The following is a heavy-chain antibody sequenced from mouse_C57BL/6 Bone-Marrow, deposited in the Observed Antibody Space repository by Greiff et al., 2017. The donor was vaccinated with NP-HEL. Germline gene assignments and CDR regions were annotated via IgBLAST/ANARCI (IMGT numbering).Heavy chain of an antibody. CDR3: ARSLPLRTWFAY. V-gene: IGHV1-82*01. J-gene: IGHJ3*01. Sequence: QVQLQQSGPELVKPGASVKISCKASGYAFSSSWMNWVKQRPGKGLGWIGRIYPGDGDTNYNGKFKGKATLTADKSSSTAYMQLSSLTSEDSAVYFCARSLPLRTWFAYWGQGTLVTVSA. CDR2: IYPGDGDT. CDR1: GYAFSSSW. D-gene: IGHD5-5*01.